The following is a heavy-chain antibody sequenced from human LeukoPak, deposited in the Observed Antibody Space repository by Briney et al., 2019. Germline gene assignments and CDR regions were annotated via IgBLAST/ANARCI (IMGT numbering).Heavy chain of an antibody. CDR3: ARDPVPAAARHFDY. V-gene: IGHV3-21*01. Sequence: PGGSLRLSCAASRFTFTDYTMNWVRQAPGKGLEWVSSISSSSSYINYADSVKGRFTISRDNAKNSVYLQMNNLRAEDTGVYYCARDPVPAAARHFDYWGQGTLVTVSS. J-gene: IGHJ4*01. D-gene: IGHD2-2*01. CDR2: ISSSSSYI. CDR1: RFTFTDYT.